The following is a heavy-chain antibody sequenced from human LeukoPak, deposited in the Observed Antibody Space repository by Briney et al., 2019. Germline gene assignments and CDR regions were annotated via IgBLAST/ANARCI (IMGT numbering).Heavy chain of an antibody. CDR2: IYPGDSDT. D-gene: IGHD5-24*01. V-gene: IGHV5-51*01. CDR1: GYSFTSYW. CDR3: AREMATAPGAFDI. Sequence: GESLQISCKGSGYSFTSYWIGWVRQMPGKGLELMGIIYPGDSDTRYSPSFQGQVTISADKSISTAYLQWSSLKASDTAMYYCAREMATAPGAFDIWGPGTMVTVSS. J-gene: IGHJ3*02.